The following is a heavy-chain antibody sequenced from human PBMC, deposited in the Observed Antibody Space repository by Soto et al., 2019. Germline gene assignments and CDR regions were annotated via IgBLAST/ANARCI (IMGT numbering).Heavy chain of an antibody. CDR3: ARGSGYDSYWFDP. CDR2: INPNSGGT. Sequence: QVQLVQSGAEVKKPGASVKVSCKASGYTFTGYYMHWVRQAPGQGLEWMGWINPNSGGTNYEQKFQGWVTMTRDTSISTAYMELSRLRSDDTAVYYCARGSGYDSYWFDPWGQGTLVTVSS. D-gene: IGHD5-12*01. CDR1: GYTFTGYY. V-gene: IGHV1-2*04. J-gene: IGHJ5*02.